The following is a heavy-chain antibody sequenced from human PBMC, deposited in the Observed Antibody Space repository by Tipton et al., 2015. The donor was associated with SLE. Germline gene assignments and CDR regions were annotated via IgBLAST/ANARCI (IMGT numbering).Heavy chain of an antibody. CDR2: IYHSGST. CDR3: ARVRPGAGGVAFDI. Sequence: TLSLTCAVYGGSFSGYYWNWIRQPPGKGLEWIGYIYHSGSTYYNPSLKSRVTISVDRSKNQFSLNLSSVSAADTAVYYCARVRPGAGGVAFDIWGQGTMVTVSS. CDR1: GGSFSGYY. J-gene: IGHJ3*02. D-gene: IGHD3-16*01. V-gene: IGHV4-34*01.